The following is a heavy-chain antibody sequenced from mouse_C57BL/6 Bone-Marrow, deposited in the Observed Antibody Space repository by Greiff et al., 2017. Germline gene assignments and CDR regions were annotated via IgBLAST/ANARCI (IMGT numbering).Heavy chain of an antibody. V-gene: IGHV1-61*01. CDR3: ASPYYGSSYSAMDY. CDR2: IYPSDSET. CDR1: GYTFTSYW. D-gene: IGHD1-1*01. Sequence: QVQLQQPGAELVRPGSSVKLSCKASGYTFTSYWMDWVKQRPGQGLEWIGNIYPSDSETHYNQKFKDKATLTVDKSSSTAYMQLSSLTSEDSAVYYCASPYYGSSYSAMDYWGQGTSVTVSS. J-gene: IGHJ4*01.